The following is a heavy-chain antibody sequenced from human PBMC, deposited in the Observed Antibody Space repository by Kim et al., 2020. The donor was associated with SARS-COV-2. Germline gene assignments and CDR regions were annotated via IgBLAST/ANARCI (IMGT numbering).Heavy chain of an antibody. J-gene: IGHJ4*02. CDR3: SSDRAAAGGFDY. CDR2: ISYDGSNK. D-gene: IGHD6-13*01. V-gene: IGHV3-30*04. Sequence: GGSLRLSCAASGFTFSSYAMHWVRQAPGKGLEWVAVISYDGSNKYYAYSVKGRFTISRDNSKNTLSLQMNSLRAKDTAVYFCSSDRAAAGGFDYWGLGT. CDR1: GFTFSSYA.